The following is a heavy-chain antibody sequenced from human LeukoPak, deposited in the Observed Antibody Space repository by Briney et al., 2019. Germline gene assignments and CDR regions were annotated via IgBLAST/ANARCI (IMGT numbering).Heavy chain of an antibody. V-gene: IGHV4-39*01. CDR2: IHYSGSP. Sequence: PSETLSLTCTVSGGSIRSSSSYWGWIRRPPGKGLEWIGSIHYSGSPNYNPSLKSRVTISVDTSKGQFSLKLTSVTAADTAVYYCARPAGYCSTASCYEYFDCWGQGTLVTVSS. D-gene: IGHD2-2*01. CDR1: GGSIRSSSSY. J-gene: IGHJ4*02. CDR3: ARPAGYCSTASCYEYFDC.